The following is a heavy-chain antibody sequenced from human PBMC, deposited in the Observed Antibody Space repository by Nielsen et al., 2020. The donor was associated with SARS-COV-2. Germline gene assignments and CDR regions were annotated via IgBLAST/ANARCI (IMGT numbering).Heavy chain of an antibody. Sequence: GESLKISCAASGFSFRDYGMAWVRQAPGKGLEWLSTHGSDDSAHYADSVKGRFTISRDNSKDTLHLQMNSLRADDTAVYYCAKDIRSRYNSGWYCFDYWGRGTLV. D-gene: IGHD6-19*01. J-gene: IGHJ4*02. CDR3: AKDIRSRYNSGWYCFDY. CDR1: GFSFRDYG. CDR2: HGSDDSA. V-gene: IGHV3-23*01.